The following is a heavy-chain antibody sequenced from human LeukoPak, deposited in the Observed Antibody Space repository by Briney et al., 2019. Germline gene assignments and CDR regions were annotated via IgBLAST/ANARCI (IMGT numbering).Heavy chain of an antibody. CDR2: IYYSGST. CDR3: ARGGGYVEFDY. D-gene: IGHD6-25*01. J-gene: IGHJ4*02. Sequence: PSETLSLTCTVSGGSISSSSYYWGWIRQPPGKGLEWIGSIYYSGSTYYNPSLKSRVTISVDTSKNQFSLKLSSVTAADTAVYYCARGGGYVEFDYWGQGTLVTVSS. CDR1: GGSISSSSYY. V-gene: IGHV4-39*07.